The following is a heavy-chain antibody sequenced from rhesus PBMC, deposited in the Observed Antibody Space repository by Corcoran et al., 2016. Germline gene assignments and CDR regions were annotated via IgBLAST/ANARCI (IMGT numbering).Heavy chain of an antibody. CDR3: ARVIVDDDYGYYWPADAFDF. CDR1: GYSISSVYG. V-gene: IGHV4-127*01. J-gene: IGHJ3*01. D-gene: IGHD3-9*01. CDR2: IGVSSGRT. Sequence: QVQLQESGPGLVKPSETLSLTCAVSGYSISSVYGWRCIRQPPRKGREWTGYIGVSSGRTNNKPSHKSRVTITKDTSKNQFSLKLSSVTAADTAVYYCARVIVDDDYGYYWPADAFDFWGQGLRVTVSS.